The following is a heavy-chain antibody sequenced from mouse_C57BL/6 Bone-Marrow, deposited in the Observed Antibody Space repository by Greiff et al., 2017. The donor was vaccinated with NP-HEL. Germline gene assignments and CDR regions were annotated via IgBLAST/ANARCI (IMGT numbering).Heavy chain of an antibody. CDR2: IDPETGGT. J-gene: IGHJ4*01. CDR1: GYTFTDYE. Sequence: VQLQQSGAELVRPGASVTLSCKASGYTFTDYEMHWVKQTPVHGLEWIGAIDPETGGTAYNQKFKGKAILTADKSSSTAYMELRSLTSEDSAVYYCTRGEHDGYFYYAMDYWGQGTSVTVSS. D-gene: IGHD2-3*01. CDR3: TRGEHDGYFYYAMDY. V-gene: IGHV1-15*01.